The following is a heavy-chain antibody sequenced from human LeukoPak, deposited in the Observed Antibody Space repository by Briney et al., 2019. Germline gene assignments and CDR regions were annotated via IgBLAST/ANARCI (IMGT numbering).Heavy chain of an antibody. CDR1: GFTFSNYA. Sequence: PGGSLRLSCAASGFTFSNYALSWDRQAPGKGLEWVSAITGSGGNTYYADSVKGRFTISRDNSKNTLYLQMNSLRDEDTAVYYCAKWGDFDVLTGYYVPDFWGQGTLVTVSS. D-gene: IGHD3-9*01. V-gene: IGHV3-23*01. CDR3: AKWGDFDVLTGYYVPDF. J-gene: IGHJ4*02. CDR2: ITGSGGNT.